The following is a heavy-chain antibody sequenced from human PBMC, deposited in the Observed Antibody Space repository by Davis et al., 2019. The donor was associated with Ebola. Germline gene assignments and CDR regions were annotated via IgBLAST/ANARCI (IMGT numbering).Heavy chain of an antibody. CDR2: MSSSGGYV. D-gene: IGHD1/OR15-1a*01. CDR3: ARDQLVHSPGYGMDV. CDR1: GLTFTSYT. Sequence: GESLKISCAASGLTFTSYTMNWVRQAPGKGLEWVSSMSSSGGYVYSADSLKGRFTISRDNAKDSLYLQMNSLRAEDTAVYYCARDQLVHSPGYGMDVWGQGTTVTVSS. J-gene: IGHJ6*02. V-gene: IGHV3-21*01.